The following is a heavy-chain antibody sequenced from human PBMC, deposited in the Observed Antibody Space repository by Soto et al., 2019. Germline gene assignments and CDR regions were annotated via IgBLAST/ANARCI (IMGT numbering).Heavy chain of an antibody. CDR1: GFTFSSYG. D-gene: IGHD3-16*02. CDR2: IWYDGSNK. J-gene: IGHJ4*02. Sequence: QVQLVESGGGVVQPGRSLRLSCAASGFTFSSYGMHWVRQAPGKGLEWVAVIWYDGSNKYYADAVKGRFTISRDNSKNTVDLQMNSLRAEDTGVYYWSRDNYDYVWGSYRPLDYWGQGTLVTVSS. V-gene: IGHV3-33*01. CDR3: SRDNYDYVWGSYRPLDY.